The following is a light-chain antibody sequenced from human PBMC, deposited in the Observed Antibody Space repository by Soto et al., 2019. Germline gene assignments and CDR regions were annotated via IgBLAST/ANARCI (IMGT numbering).Light chain of an antibody. V-gene: IGKV1-9*01. Sequence: DIQLTQSPSFLSASVGDRVTITCRASQGLSSDLAWYQQKPEKAPKLLIYAASTLQSGVPSRFSGSGSGTEFTLTISSLQPAEFATYYCQQLNSYPITFGQGTRLEIK. CDR3: QQLNSYPIT. CDR2: AAS. CDR1: QGLSSD. J-gene: IGKJ5*01.